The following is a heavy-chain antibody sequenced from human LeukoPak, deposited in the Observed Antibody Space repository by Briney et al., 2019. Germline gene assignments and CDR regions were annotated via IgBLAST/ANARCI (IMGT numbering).Heavy chain of an antibody. CDR3: ARPEYYDSSGYDY. Sequence: SETLSLTCTVSGGSISSSSYYWGWIRQPPGKGLEWFGSIYYSGSTYYNPSLKSRVTISVDTSKNQFSLKLSPVTAADTAVYYCARPEYYDSSGYDYWGQGTLVTVPS. CDR1: GGSISSSSYY. CDR2: IYYSGST. D-gene: IGHD3-22*01. J-gene: IGHJ4*02. V-gene: IGHV4-39*01.